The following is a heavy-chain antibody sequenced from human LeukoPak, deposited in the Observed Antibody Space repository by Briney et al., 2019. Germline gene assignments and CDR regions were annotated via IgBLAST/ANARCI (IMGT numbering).Heavy chain of an antibody. Sequence: SETLSLTCTVSGGSISSSSYYWGWLRQPPGKGLEWIGSIYYSGTAYYNRSLKSRVTISVDASKNQFSLKLSSVTAADTAVYYCARGYGDCMGCRWFDPWGQGTLVTVSS. CDR2: IYYSGTA. CDR3: ARGYGDCMGCRWFDP. D-gene: IGHD4-17*01. CDR1: GGSISSSSYY. J-gene: IGHJ5*02. V-gene: IGHV4-39*07.